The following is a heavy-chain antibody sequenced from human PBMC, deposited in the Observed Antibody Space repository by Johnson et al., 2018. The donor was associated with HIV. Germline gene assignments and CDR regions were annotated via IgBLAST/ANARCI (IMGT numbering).Heavy chain of an antibody. V-gene: IGHV3-20*04. Sequence: VQLVESGGGVVRPGGSLRLSCAASGFTFDDYGVSWVGQAPGKGLEWVSGINWNGDSTGYADSVKGRFTISRDNAKNSLYLQMNNLRAEDTALYYCARVSDDYGGNPAAWGAFDIWGQGTMVTVSS. CDR1: GFTFDDYG. D-gene: IGHD4-23*01. CDR2: INWNGDST. J-gene: IGHJ3*02. CDR3: ARVSDDYGGNPAAWGAFDI.